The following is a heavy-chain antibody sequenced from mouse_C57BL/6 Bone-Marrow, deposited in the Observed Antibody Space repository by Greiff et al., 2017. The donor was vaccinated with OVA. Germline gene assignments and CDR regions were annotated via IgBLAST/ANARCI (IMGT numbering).Heavy chain of an antibody. D-gene: IGHD2-5*01. Sequence: QVQLKESGAELVRPGASVKLSCKASGYTFTDYYINWVKQRPGQGLEWIARIYPGSGNTYYNEKFKGKATLTAEKSSSTAYMQLSSLTSEDSAVYFCASERYYSNYVDWYFDVWGTGTTVTVSS. CDR2: IYPGSGNT. V-gene: IGHV1-76*01. J-gene: IGHJ1*03. CDR1: GYTFTDYY. CDR3: ASERYYSNYVDWYFDV.